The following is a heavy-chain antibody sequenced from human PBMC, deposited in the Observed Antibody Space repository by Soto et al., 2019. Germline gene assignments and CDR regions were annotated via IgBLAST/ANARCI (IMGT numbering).Heavy chain of an antibody. D-gene: IGHD2-2*01. Sequence: GSLRLSCAASGFTFSNSWMHWVRQVSGKGLEWVSRINADGTSTSYADSVKGRFTISRDNAKNTLYLHVNSLRAEDTAVYYCXKVLARGVGVPRFYFDSWGQGALVTVSS. CDR2: INADGTST. CDR1: GFTFSNSW. CDR3: XKVLARGVGVPRFYFDS. V-gene: IGHV3-74*01. J-gene: IGHJ4*02.